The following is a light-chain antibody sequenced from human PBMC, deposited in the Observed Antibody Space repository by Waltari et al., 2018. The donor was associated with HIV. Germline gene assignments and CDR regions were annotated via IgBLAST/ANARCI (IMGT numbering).Light chain of an antibody. CDR3: QSYDTATRV. CDR2: KDN. Sequence: NFMLTQPHSVSESPGKTVTISCTRSSGSIASNYVQWYQQRPGSAPTTVIYKDNERPPGVPDRFSAYIDRSSSSASLTISGLRTEDEAAYFCQSYDTATRVFGGGTKLTVL. J-gene: IGLJ3*02. CDR1: SGSIASNY. V-gene: IGLV6-57*03.